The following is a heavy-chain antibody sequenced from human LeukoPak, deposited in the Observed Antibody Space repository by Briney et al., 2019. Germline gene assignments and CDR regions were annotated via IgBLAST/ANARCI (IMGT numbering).Heavy chain of an antibody. V-gene: IGHV3-21*01. CDR3: ARGSRYGRRIFY. J-gene: IGHJ4*02. CDR1: GFTFSSYS. CDR2: ISSSSSYI. Sequence: SGGSLRLSCAASGFTFSSYSMNWVRQAPGKGLKWVSSISSSSSYIYYADSVKGRFTISRDNAKNSLYLQMNSLRAEDTAVYYCARGSRYGRRIFYWGQGTLVTVSS. D-gene: IGHD5-18*01.